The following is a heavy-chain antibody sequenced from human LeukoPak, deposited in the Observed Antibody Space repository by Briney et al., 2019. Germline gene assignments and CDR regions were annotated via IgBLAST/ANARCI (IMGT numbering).Heavy chain of an antibody. CDR1: GFTFSSYA. V-gene: IGHV3-23*01. D-gene: IGHD6-13*01. Sequence: GGSLRLSCAASGFTFSSYAMNWVRQAPGKGLEWVSYISSSSSTTYYADSVKGRFTISRDNSKTTLYLQMNSLRAEDTAVYYRAKVFYPAAGTGRVDFPFDYWGQGTLVTVSS. J-gene: IGHJ4*02. CDR3: AKVFYPAAGTGRVDFPFDY. CDR2: ISSSSSTT.